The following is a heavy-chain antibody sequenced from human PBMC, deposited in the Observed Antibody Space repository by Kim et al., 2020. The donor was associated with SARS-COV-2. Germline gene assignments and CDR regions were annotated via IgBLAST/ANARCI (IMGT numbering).Heavy chain of an antibody. D-gene: IGHD3-10*01. J-gene: IGHJ4*02. CDR3: ARDSEVYGSGSFYYFDY. CDR2: ISYDGSNK. Sequence: GGSLRLSCAASGFTFSSYAMHWVRQAPGKGLEWVAVISYDGSNKYYADSVKGRFTISRDNSKNTLYLQMNSLRAEDTAVYYCARDSEVYGSGSFYYFDYWGQGTLVTVSS. V-gene: IGHV3-30*04. CDR1: GFTFSSYA.